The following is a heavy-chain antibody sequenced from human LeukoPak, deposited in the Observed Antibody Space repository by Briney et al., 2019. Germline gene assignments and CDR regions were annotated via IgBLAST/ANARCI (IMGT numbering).Heavy chain of an antibody. CDR3: ERDHFTIFGVVPHYGMDV. CDR2: INPNSGGT. V-gene: IGHV1-2*02. CDR1: GYTFTGYY. Sequence: GASVKVSCKASGYTFTGYYMHWVRQAPGQGLEWMGWINPNSGGTNYAQKFQGRVTMTRDTSISTAYMELSRLRSDDTAVYYCERDHFTIFGVVPHYGMDVWGQGTTVTVSS. D-gene: IGHD3-3*01. J-gene: IGHJ6*02.